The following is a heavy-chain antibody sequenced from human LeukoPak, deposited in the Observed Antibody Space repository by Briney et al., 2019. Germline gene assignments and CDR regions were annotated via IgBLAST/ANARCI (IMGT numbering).Heavy chain of an antibody. Sequence: GGSLRLSCVASGFTLSSYWMHWVRQAPGKGLVWVSTISGSGDNTYYADSVKGRFTISRDNSKNTLYLQMNSLRAEDTAVYYCAKVTYGSGTYGAFDYWGQGTLVTVSS. CDR2: ISGSGDNT. CDR3: AKVTYGSGTYGAFDY. V-gene: IGHV3-23*01. CDR1: GFTLSSYW. J-gene: IGHJ4*02. D-gene: IGHD3-10*01.